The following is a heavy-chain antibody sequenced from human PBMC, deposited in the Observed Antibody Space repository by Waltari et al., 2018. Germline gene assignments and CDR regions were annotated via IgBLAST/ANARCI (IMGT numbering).Heavy chain of an antibody. V-gene: IGHV3-30*03. CDR1: GLRFSWHG. CDR2: ITYDGGRK. D-gene: IGHD2-15*01. CDR3: ARGSAGKPLDN. J-gene: IGHJ4*02. Sequence: QVRLAESGGAMVQSGGSLRLSCEPSGLRFSWHGLHWVSQAPGKGLEWVAFITYDGGRKFYSDSLKGRFTISRDNSKDILFLDMNNLRRDDTAVYFCARGSAGKPLDNWGQGALVTVSS.